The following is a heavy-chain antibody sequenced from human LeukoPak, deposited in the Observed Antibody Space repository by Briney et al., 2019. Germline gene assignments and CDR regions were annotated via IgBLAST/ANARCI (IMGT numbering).Heavy chain of an antibody. J-gene: IGHJ4*02. CDR1: GYTFTGYY. CDR2: INPNSGGT. V-gene: IGHV1-2*02. D-gene: IGHD6-6*01. CDR3: ARRSIAARPYFDY. Sequence: AASVKVSCKASGYTFTGYYMHWVRQAPGQGLEWMGWINPNSGGTNYAQKFQGRVTMTRDTSISTAYMELSSLRSEDTAVYYCARRSIAARPYFDYWGQGTLVTVSS.